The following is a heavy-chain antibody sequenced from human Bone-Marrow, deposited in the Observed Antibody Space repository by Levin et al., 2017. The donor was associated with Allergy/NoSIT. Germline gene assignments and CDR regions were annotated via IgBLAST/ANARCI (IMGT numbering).Heavy chain of an antibody. Sequence: GESLKISCAASGFTFSSYAMHWVRQAPGKGLEWVAVISYDGSNKYYADSVKGRFTISRDNSKNTLYLQMNSLRAEDTAVYYCARDPIDITIFGVVPGSPPEFDYWGQGTLVTVSS. CDR3: ARDPIDITIFGVVPGSPPEFDY. CDR2: ISYDGSNK. D-gene: IGHD3-3*01. J-gene: IGHJ4*02. CDR1: GFTFSSYA. V-gene: IGHV3-30-3*01.